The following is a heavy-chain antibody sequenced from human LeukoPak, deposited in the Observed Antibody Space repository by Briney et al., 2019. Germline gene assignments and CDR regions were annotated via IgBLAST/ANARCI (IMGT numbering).Heavy chain of an antibody. J-gene: IGHJ4*02. CDR1: GGSISSGSYY. CDR3: ATLGYSYGTDY. Sequence: SVTLSLTCTVSGGSISSGSYYWSWIRQPAGKGLEWIGRIYTSGSTNYNPSLKSRVTMSVDTSKNQFSLKLSSVTAADTAVYYCATLGYSYGTDYWGQGTLVTVSS. V-gene: IGHV4-61*02. D-gene: IGHD5-18*01. CDR2: IYTSGST.